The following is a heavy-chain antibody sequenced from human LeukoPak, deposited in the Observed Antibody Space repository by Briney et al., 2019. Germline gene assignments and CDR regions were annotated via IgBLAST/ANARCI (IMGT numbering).Heavy chain of an antibody. D-gene: IGHD2-2*01. V-gene: IGHV5-51*01. J-gene: IGHJ4*02. CDR1: GYRFTSYW. CDR3: AIGGDSSTSCYRCFNY. Sequence: GESLKISCKVSGYRFTSYWIGWVRQMPGKDLEWMGIIYPDDSDTRYSPSFQGQVTISADKSISTAYLQWSSLKASDTAMYYCAIGGDSSTSCYRCFNYWGQGTLVTVSS. CDR2: IYPDDSDT.